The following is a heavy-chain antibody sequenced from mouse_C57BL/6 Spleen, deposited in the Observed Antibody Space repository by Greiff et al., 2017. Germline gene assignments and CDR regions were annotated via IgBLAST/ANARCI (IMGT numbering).Heavy chain of an antibody. V-gene: IGHV1-54*01. Sequence: QVQLQQSGAELVRPGTSVQVSCKASGYAFTNYLTEWIKQRPGQGLEWIGVINPGSGGTTYNEKFKGKATLTADKSSSNAYMHLSSLTSEDSAVYFCARGTTVVATRYFDVWGTGTTGTVAS. CDR3: ARGTTVVATRYFDV. D-gene: IGHD1-1*01. CDR1: GYAFTNYL. CDR2: INPGSGGT. J-gene: IGHJ1*03.